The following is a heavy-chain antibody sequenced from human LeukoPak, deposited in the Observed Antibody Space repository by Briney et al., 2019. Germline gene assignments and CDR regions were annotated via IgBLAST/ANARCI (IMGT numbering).Heavy chain of an antibody. CDR2: ISAYNGNT. CDR1: GYTFTSYG. J-gene: IGHJ6*02. D-gene: IGHD3-10*01. V-gene: IGHV1-18*01. CDR3: AATMVRGAHLYYGMDV. Sequence: ASVKVSCKASGYTFTSYGIRWVRQAPGQGLEWMGWISAYNGNTNYAQKLQGRVTMTTDTSTSTAYMELRSLRSDDTAVYYRAATMVRGAHLYYGMDVWGQGTTVTVSS.